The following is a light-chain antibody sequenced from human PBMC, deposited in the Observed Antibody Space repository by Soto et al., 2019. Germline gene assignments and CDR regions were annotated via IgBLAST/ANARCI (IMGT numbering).Light chain of an antibody. Sequence: QSALTQPPSAAGSPGQSVTISCTGTSSDVGAYNLVSWYQQRPGKAPKLMIYDVSARPSGVPDRFSGSKSGNTASLTVSGLQAEDEADYFCRSYAAIHLVFATGTKVTVL. CDR1: SSDVGAYNL. J-gene: IGLJ1*01. V-gene: IGLV2-8*01. CDR2: DVS. CDR3: RSYAAIHLV.